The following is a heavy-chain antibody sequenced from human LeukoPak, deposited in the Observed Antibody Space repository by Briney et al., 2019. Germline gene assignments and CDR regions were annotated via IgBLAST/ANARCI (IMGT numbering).Heavy chain of an antibody. D-gene: IGHD3-16*01. CDR3: ATSFDGKRSEYFQH. CDR1: GSRFTSYW. CDR2: IYPGDSDT. J-gene: IGHJ1*01. Sequence: GEPLQISCKGSGSRFTSYWIGWVRQMPGKGLEWMGIIYPGDSDTRYSPSFQGQVTISADKSISTAYLQWSSLKASDTAMYYCATSFDGKRSEYFQHWGQGTLVTVSS. V-gene: IGHV5-51*01.